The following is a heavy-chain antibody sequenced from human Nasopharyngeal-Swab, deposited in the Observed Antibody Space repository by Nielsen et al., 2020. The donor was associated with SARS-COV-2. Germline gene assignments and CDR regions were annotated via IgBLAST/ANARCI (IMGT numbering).Heavy chain of an antibody. CDR1: GGSISSYY. CDR2: IYYSGST. D-gene: IGHD3-3*01. V-gene: IGHV4-59*01. CDR3: ARAGVFGVANNWFDP. Sequence: SETLSLTCTVSGGSISSYYWSWIRQPPGKGLEWIGYIYYSGSTNYNPSLKSRVTISVDTSKNQFSLKLSSVTAADTAVYYCARAGVFGVANNWFDPWGQGTLVTVSS. J-gene: IGHJ5*02.